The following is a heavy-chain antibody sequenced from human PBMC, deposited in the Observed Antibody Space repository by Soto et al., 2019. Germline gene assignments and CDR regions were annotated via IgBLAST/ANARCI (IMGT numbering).Heavy chain of an antibody. CDR3: AREVIEVTNGMDV. D-gene: IGHD2-21*01. V-gene: IGHV3-21*01. Sequence: EVILGESGGGLVKPGGSLRLSCANSGFVFSSYSMNWVRQAPGKGLEWVSSISASGSYTFHADSVKGRFTISRDNANNLLYLQMSSLRADDTAVYYCAREVIEVTNGMDVWGQGTTVNVSS. CDR1: GFVFSSYS. J-gene: IGHJ6*02. CDR2: ISASGSYT.